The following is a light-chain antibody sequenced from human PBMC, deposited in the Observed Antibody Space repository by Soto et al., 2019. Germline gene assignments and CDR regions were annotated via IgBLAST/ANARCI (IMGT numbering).Light chain of an antibody. J-gene: IGLJ3*02. CDR1: SSNIGSNN. CDR2: NNN. CDR3: AAWDDGLNGWV. Sequence: QSVLTQPPSASGTPGQRVTISCSGSSSNIGSNNVNWYQQLPGTAPKLLIYNNNQRPSGVPDRFSGSKSATSASLAIGGIQSEDEADYYCAAWDDGLNGWVFGGGTKLTVL. V-gene: IGLV1-44*01.